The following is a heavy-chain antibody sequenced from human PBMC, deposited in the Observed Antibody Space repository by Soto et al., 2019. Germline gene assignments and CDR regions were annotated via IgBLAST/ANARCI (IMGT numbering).Heavy chain of an antibody. Sequence: GESLKISCRGSGYTFISSWIGWVRQMPGKGLEWMGTIYPGDSDTRYSPSFEGHVTISADKSISTAYLQWRSVKAADSAVYFCAGGGYGGNHVDYWGQGTQVTVSS. J-gene: IGHJ4*02. V-gene: IGHV5-51*01. CDR3: AGGGYGGNHVDY. CDR2: IYPGDSDT. CDR1: GYTFISSW. D-gene: IGHD2-15*01.